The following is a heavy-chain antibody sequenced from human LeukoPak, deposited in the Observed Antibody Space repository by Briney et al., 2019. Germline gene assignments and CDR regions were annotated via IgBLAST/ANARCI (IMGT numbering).Heavy chain of an antibody. J-gene: IGHJ3*01. V-gene: IGHV4-61*02. CDR3: ARKFGRGTFDG. D-gene: IGHD3-16*01. Sequence: SETLSLTCTVSGVSITNGLYFWNWIRQPAGQGLEWNGRIYSNGDTNYNPSLKSRVTTTQNRKRTQYSQMLSPVTGANTAVYYCARKFGRGTFDGWGQGTLVTVSS. CDR2: IYSNGDT. CDR1: GVSITNGLYF.